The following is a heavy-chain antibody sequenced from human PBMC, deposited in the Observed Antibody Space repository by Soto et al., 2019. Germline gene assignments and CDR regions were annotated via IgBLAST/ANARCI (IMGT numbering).Heavy chain of an antibody. CDR2: IYYSGST. CDR1: GGSISSSSYY. V-gene: IGHV4-39*01. D-gene: IGHD6-13*01. J-gene: IGHJ1*01. CDR3: SSLIAAAGIEYFQH. Sequence: QLQLQESGPGLVKPSETLSLTCTVSGGSISSSSYYWGWIRQPPGKGLEWIGSIYYSGSTYYNPSLKSRVTISVDTSKNQFSLKLSSVTAADTAVYYCSSLIAAAGIEYFQHCGQGTLVTVSS.